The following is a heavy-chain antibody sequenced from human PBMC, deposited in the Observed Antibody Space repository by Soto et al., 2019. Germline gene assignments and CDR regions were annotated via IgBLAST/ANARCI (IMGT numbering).Heavy chain of an antibody. J-gene: IGHJ4*02. Sequence: GGSLRLSCAASGFTFSSYAMHWVRQAPGKGLEWVAIISYDGSNKYYADSVKGRFTISRDNSKNTLYLQMNSLRVEDTAVYYCARSSYYFASSPIDYWGQGTLVTVSS. CDR3: ARSSYYFASSPIDY. CDR2: ISYDGSNK. V-gene: IGHV3-30-3*01. D-gene: IGHD3-22*01. CDR1: GFTFSSYA.